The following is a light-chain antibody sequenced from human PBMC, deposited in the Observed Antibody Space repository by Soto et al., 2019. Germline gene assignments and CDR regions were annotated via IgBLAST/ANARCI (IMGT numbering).Light chain of an antibody. CDR3: QQYNSYPRT. J-gene: IGKJ1*01. CDR2: DAS. V-gene: IGKV1-8*01. CDR1: QGISSY. Sequence: AIRMTQSPSSLSASTGDRVTITCRASQGISSYLAWYQQKPGKAPKLLIYDASTLQSGVPSRFSGSGSGTDFTLTISCLQPEDFATYYCQQYNSYPRTFGQGTKVEIK.